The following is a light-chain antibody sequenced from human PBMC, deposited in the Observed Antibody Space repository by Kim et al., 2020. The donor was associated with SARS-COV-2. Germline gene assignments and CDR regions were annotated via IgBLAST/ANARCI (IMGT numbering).Light chain of an antibody. CDR3: QQRTSWPLT. CDR1: ESVSGF. J-gene: IGKJ4*01. CDR2: NTF. V-gene: IGKV3-11*01. Sequence: LSPGERAPLSCRASESVSGFLVCYQQKPGRAPRLVICNTFNRATGIPARCSGSGSAAVFTLTISSLEPEDFAVYYCQQRTSWPLTFGGGTKVDIK.